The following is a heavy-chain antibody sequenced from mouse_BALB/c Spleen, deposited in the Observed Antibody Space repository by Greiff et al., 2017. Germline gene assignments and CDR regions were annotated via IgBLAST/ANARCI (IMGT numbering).Heavy chain of an antibody. CDR3: TRDLYDGYYWYFDV. V-gene: IGHV1S127*01. Sequence: VQLQQSGAELVKPGASVKMSCKASGYTFTSYWMHWVKQRPGQGLEWIGVIDPSDSYTSYNQKFKGKATLTVDTSSSTAYMQLSSLTSEDSAVYYCTRDLYDGYYWYFDVWGAGTTVTVSS. J-gene: IGHJ1*01. CDR2: IDPSDSYT. D-gene: IGHD2-3*01. CDR1: GYTFTSYW.